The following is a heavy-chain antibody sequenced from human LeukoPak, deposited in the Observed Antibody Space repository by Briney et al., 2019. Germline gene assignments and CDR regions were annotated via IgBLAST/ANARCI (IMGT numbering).Heavy chain of an antibody. Sequence: GGSLRLSCAASGFTFSSYWMHWVRQAPGKGLVWVSRINSDGRSTSYADSVKGRFTISRDNAKNTLYLQMNSLRDEDTAVYYCARDGDSSGYYAAFDIWGQGTMVTVSS. D-gene: IGHD3-22*01. J-gene: IGHJ3*02. CDR1: GFTFSSYW. CDR3: ARDGDSSGYYAAFDI. CDR2: INSDGRST. V-gene: IGHV3-74*01.